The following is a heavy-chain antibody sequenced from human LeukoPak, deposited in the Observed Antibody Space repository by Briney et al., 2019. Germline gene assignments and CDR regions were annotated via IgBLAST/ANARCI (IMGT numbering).Heavy chain of an antibody. CDR1: GGSISSYY. V-gene: IGHV4-59*08. Sequence: PSETLSLTCTVSGGSISSYYWSWIRQPPGKGLEWIGYIYYSGSTNYNPSLKSRVTISVDTSKNQFSLKLSSVTAADTAVYYCARSGFSSGSHSYYYYGMDVWGQGTTVTVSS. D-gene: IGHD3-10*01. CDR2: IYYSGST. CDR3: ARSGFSSGSHSYYYYGMDV. J-gene: IGHJ6*02.